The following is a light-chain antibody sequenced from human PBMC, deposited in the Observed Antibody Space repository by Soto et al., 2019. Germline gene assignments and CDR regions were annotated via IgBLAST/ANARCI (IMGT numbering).Light chain of an antibody. J-gene: IGKJ1*01. Sequence: EIVMTQSPATLSVSPGEGVTLSCRPSQSVSSSLAWYQQKPGQSPRLLIYGASTRATGIPARFSGSGSGTDFTLTISGLQSEDFAIYYCQHSANWPRTFGLGTKV. CDR2: GAS. CDR1: QSVSSS. V-gene: IGKV3-15*01. CDR3: QHSANWPRT.